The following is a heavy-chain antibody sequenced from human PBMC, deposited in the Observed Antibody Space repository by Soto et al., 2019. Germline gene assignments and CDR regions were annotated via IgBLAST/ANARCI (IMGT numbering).Heavy chain of an antibody. CDR1: GFTFSSYA. Sequence: QVQLVESGGGVVQPGRSLRLSCAASGFTFSSYAMHWVRQAPGKGLEWVAVISYDGSNKYYADSVKGRFTISRDNSKNTLYLQMNSLRAEDTAVYYCARAQPDYGDYGVNGMDVWGQGTTVTVSS. CDR2: ISYDGSNK. D-gene: IGHD4-17*01. V-gene: IGHV3-30-3*01. J-gene: IGHJ6*02. CDR3: ARAQPDYGDYGVNGMDV.